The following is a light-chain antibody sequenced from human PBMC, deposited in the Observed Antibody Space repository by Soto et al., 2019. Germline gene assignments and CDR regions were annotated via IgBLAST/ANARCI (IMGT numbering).Light chain of an antibody. Sequence: DIQLPQSPSTLSASVGXXVXXXXRASQTIRRWLAWYQQKPGKAPKVLIYDASSLQSGVPSRFSGSGSGTKFTLTISSLQPDDFATYYCQQYNNYLWTFGQGTKV. V-gene: IGKV1-5*01. J-gene: IGKJ1*01. CDR3: QQYNNYLWT. CDR2: DAS. CDR1: QTIRRW.